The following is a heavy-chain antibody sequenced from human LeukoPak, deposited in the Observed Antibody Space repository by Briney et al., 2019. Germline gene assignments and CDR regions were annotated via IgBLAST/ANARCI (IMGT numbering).Heavy chain of an antibody. Sequence: SQTLSLTCTVSGASISSGGYYWSWIRQHPGEGLEWIGYSYYSGSTYYNPSLKSRVTISVDTPKNQFSLKLSSVTAADTAVYYCARRSSSNWGWFDPWGQGTLVTVPS. CDR2: SYYSGST. J-gene: IGHJ5*01. V-gene: IGHV4-31*03. CDR3: ARRSSSNWGWFDP. D-gene: IGHD6-13*01. CDR1: GASISSGGYY.